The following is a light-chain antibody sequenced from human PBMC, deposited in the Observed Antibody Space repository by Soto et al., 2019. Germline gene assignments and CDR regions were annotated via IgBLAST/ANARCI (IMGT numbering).Light chain of an antibody. CDR2: GAS. J-gene: IGKJ5*01. V-gene: IGKV3-20*01. Sequence: DIVLTQSPGTLSLSPWERATLSCRASQSVSSSYLAWYQQKPGQAPRLLLYGASSRATGIPDRFSGSGSGTDFTLTISRLGPEAFAEYYCQQKGKSALTNGQGTPLEIK. CDR3: QQKGKSALT. CDR1: QSVSSSY.